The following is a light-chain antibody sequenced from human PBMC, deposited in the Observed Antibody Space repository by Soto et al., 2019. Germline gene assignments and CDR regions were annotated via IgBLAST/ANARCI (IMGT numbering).Light chain of an antibody. J-gene: IGKJ1*01. Sequence: EIVLTQSPGTLSLSPGEGATLSCRASQSVTSSYLAWYQQKPGQAPRLLLYGASSRAIDIPHRFSGSGSGTDFTLTINRLEPEDFAVYYCRQYGSSPRTFGQGTKVEIK. CDR1: QSVTSSY. CDR2: GAS. V-gene: IGKV3-20*01. CDR3: RQYGSSPRT.